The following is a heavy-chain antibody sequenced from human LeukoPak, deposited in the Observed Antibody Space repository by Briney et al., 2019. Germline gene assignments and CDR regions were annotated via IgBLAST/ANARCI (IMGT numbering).Heavy chain of an antibody. V-gene: IGHV4-34*01. D-gene: IGHD3-10*01. Sequence: SETLSLTCAVYGGSFSGYYWSWIRQPPGKGLEWIGEINHSGSTNYNPSLKSRVTISADTSKNQFSLKLSSVTAADTAVYYCARDTYGSGSLSYYYMDVWGKGTTVTVSS. CDR3: ARDTYGSGSLSYYYMDV. J-gene: IGHJ6*03. CDR2: INHSGST. CDR1: GGSFSGYY.